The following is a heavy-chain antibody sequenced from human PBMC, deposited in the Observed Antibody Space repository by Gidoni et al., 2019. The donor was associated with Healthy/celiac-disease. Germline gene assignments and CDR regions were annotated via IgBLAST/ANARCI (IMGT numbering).Heavy chain of an antibody. Sequence: QRVQSGAAVKKPGASVKVSCTSSGYTFTAYHMHWLRQDPGHGLEWMGWINPSSGGINYAQKFQGWVTMTRDTSISTAYMELSRLRSDDTAVYYCAREGYCSGGSCYDYYYGMDVWGQGTTVTVSS. CDR1: GYTFTAYH. V-gene: IGHV1-2*04. CDR3: AREGYCSGGSCYDYYYGMDV. CDR2: INPSSGGI. D-gene: IGHD2-15*01. J-gene: IGHJ6*02.